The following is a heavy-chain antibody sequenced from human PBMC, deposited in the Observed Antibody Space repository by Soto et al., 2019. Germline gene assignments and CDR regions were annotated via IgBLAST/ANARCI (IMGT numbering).Heavy chain of an antibody. CDR1: GGSFSGYY. V-gene: IGHV4-34*01. J-gene: IGHJ4*02. CDR2: INHSGST. CDR3: VSYESSGRDVY. D-gene: IGHD3-22*01. Sequence: QVRLQQWGAGLLKPSETLSLTCAVYGGSFSGYYWSWIRQPPGKGLEWIGEINHSGSTNYNPSLKSRVSISLDTAKNQFSLEMSSVTAADTAVYYCVSYESSGRDVYWGQGTLVTVSS.